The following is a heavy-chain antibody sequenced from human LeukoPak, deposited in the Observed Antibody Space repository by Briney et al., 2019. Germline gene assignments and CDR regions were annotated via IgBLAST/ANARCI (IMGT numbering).Heavy chain of an antibody. CDR3: ARGGRYYFDY. J-gene: IGHJ4*02. CDR1: DGSISDCY. D-gene: IGHD3-16*01. Sequence: SETLSLTCAVPDGSISDCYWSWIRQPPGKGLEWIGYIYYSGSTIYNPSLKSRLTISLDTSKNQFSLKLNSVTAADTAVYYCARGGRYYFDYWGQGTLVTVSS. CDR2: IYYSGST. V-gene: IGHV4-59*01.